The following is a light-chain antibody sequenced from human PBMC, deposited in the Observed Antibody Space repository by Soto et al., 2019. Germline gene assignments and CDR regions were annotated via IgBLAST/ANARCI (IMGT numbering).Light chain of an antibody. CDR3: QQYGSAPPIT. CDR2: GAS. Sequence: EIVLTQSPGTLSLSPGERATLSCRASHSVSSSYLAWYQQKPGQAPRLLIYGASSRATGIPDRFSGSGSGTVFPLTISRLEPEDFAVYYCQQYGSAPPITFGQGTRLEIK. V-gene: IGKV3-20*01. J-gene: IGKJ5*01. CDR1: HSVSSSY.